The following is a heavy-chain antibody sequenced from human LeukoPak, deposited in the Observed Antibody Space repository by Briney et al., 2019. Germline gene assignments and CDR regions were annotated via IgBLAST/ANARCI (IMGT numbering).Heavy chain of an antibody. D-gene: IGHD3-9*01. V-gene: IGHV1-8*01. Sequence: ASVKVSCKASGYTFTSYDINWVRQATGQGLEWMGWMNPNSGNTGYAQRFQGRVTMTRNTSISTAYMELNSLRAEDTAIYYCARYDLFTRPQDYWGQGTLVTVSS. CDR2: MNPNSGNT. CDR1: GYTFTSYD. CDR3: ARYDLFTRPQDY. J-gene: IGHJ4*02.